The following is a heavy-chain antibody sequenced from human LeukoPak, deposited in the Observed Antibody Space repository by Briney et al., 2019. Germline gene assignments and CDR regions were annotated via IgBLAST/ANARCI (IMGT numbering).Heavy chain of an antibody. CDR1: GDSISSCY. CDR3: ASPNSSSWYGLDY. Sequence: PSETLSLTCTVSGDSISSCYWSWIRQPPGKGLEWIGSIYYSGSTYYNPSLKSRVTISVDTSKNQFSLKLSSVTAADTAVYYCASPNSSSWYGLDYWGQGTLVTVSS. CDR2: IYYSGST. D-gene: IGHD6-13*01. V-gene: IGHV4-39*01. J-gene: IGHJ4*02.